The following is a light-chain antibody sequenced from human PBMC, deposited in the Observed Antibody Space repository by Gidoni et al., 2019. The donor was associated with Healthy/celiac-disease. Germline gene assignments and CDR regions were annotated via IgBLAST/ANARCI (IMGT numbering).Light chain of an antibody. J-gene: IGKJ2*01. Sequence: DIVMTQSPDSLAVSLGERATINCKSSQSVLYSSNNKNYLAWYQQKPGQPTKLLSYWASTRESGVPARFTGSWSGTDFTLSISSLPSEDVAVYYCQQYSSTPPGYTFGQGTKLAIK. CDR2: WAS. V-gene: IGKV4-1*01. CDR3: QQYSSTPPGYT. CDR1: QSVLYSSNNKNY.